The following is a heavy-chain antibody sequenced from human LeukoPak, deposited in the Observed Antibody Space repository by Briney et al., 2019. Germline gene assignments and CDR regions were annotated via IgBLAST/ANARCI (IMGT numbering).Heavy chain of an antibody. V-gene: IGHV1-2*02. Sequence: ASVKVSCKVSGYTFIDYYIHWVRQAPGQGLEWMGWIIPNSGGTNHTQKFQGRVTMTRDTSIRTAYMELRRLNSDDTAVYYCARSEFLEWSMAPGFDYWGQGTLVTVSS. D-gene: IGHD3-3*01. CDR3: ARSEFLEWSMAPGFDY. J-gene: IGHJ4*02. CDR1: GYTFIDYY. CDR2: IIPNSGGT.